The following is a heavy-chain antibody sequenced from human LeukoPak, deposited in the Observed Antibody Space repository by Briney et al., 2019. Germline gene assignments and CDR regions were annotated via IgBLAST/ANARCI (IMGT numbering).Heavy chain of an antibody. CDR3: ARATVVPAAFAKAYYFDY. V-gene: IGHV3-53*01. Sequence: PGGSLRLSCTVSGFTVSSNYMSWVRQAPGKGLEWVSVIYSGGSTYYADSVKGRFTISRDNSKNTLYLQMNSLRAEDTAVYYCARATVVPAAFAKAYYFDYWGQGTLVTVSS. CDR1: GFTVSSNY. J-gene: IGHJ4*02. CDR2: IYSGGST. D-gene: IGHD2-2*01.